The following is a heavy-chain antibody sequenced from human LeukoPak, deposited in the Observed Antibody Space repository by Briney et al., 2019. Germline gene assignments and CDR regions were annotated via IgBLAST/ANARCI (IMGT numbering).Heavy chain of an antibody. CDR1: GYTFTSYD. D-gene: IGHD3-3*01. CDR2: MNPNSGNT. J-gene: IGHJ5*02. CDR3: ARKSEWLLSFDP. Sequence: ASVKVSCKASGYTFTSYDINWVRQATGQGLEWMGWMNPNSGNTGYAQKFQGRVTMARNTSISTAYMELSSLRSEDTAVYYCARKSEWLLSFDPWGQGTLVTVSS. V-gene: IGHV1-8*01.